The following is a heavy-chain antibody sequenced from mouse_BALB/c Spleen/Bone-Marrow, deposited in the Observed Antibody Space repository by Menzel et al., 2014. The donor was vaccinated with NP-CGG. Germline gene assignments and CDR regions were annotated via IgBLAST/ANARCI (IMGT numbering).Heavy chain of an antibody. CDR1: GYTFTNYW. V-gene: IGHV1-7*01. CDR2: INPTTDYT. J-gene: IGHJ2*01. D-gene: IGHD2-12*01. Sequence: VKLVESGTELAKPGASVKMSCKASGYTFTNYWMHWVKQRPGQGLEWIGYINPTTDYTEYNQKFKDKATLTADKSSSTAYMQLSSPTSEDSAVYYCARLHDSWGQGTTLTVSS. CDR3: ARLHDS.